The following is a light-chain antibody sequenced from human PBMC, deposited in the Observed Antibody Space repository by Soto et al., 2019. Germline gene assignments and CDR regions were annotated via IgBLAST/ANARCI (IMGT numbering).Light chain of an antibody. V-gene: IGLV1-40*01. Sequence: QTVVMQPPSVSGAPGQRVTISCTGSSSNIGAGYDVHWYQQLPGTAPKLLIYGNSNRPSGVPDRFSGSKSGTSASLAITGLQAEDEADYYCQSYDSSLSGSVFGGGTKLTV. CDR2: GNS. CDR3: QSYDSSLSGSV. J-gene: IGLJ2*01. CDR1: SSNIGAGYD.